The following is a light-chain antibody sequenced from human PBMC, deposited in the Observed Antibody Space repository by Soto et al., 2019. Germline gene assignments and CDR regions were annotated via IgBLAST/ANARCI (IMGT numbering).Light chain of an antibody. CDR1: QNIRSF. Sequence: DIPMTQSPPSLSASVGDRVTITCRASQNIRSFLNWYQEKPGKAPKVLISAASSLQSGVPSRFSGSGSGTDFTLTISSLQPEDSATYYCQQSYSTRWTFGQGTKVEIK. J-gene: IGKJ1*01. CDR3: QQSYSTRWT. V-gene: IGKV1-39*01. CDR2: AAS.